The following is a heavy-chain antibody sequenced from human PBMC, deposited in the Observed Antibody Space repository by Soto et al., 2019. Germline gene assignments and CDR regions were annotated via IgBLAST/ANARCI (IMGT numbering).Heavy chain of an antibody. CDR1: GGSFSGYY. J-gene: IGHJ6*03. CDR2: INHSGST. V-gene: IGHV4-34*01. D-gene: IGHD2-15*01. CDR3: ARAPYCSGGSCYSGRRYYYYYYMDV. Sequence: PSETLSLTCAVYGGSFSGYYWSWIRQPPGKGLEWIGEINHSGSTNYNPSPKSRVTISVDTSKNQFSLKLSSVTAADTAVYYCARAPYCSGGSCYSGRRYYYYYYMDVWGKGTTVTVSS.